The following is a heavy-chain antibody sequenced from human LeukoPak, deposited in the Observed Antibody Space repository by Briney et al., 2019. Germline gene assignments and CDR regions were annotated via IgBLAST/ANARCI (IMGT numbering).Heavy chain of an antibody. CDR1: GGSISSGDYY. D-gene: IGHD2-21*01. Sequence: PSETLSLTCTVSGGSISSGDYYWSWIRQPPGKGLEWIGYIYYSGSTYYNPSLKSRVTISVDTSKNQFSLKLSSVTAADTAVCYCARVPLYCGGDCLYFDYWGQGTLVTVSS. V-gene: IGHV4-30-4*08. CDR2: IYYSGST. CDR3: ARVPLYCGGDCLYFDY. J-gene: IGHJ4*02.